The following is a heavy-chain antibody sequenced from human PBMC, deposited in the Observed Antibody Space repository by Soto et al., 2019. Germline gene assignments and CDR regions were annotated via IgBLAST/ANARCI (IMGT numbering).Heavy chain of an antibody. Sequence: ASVKVSCKASGYTFTSYCISWVRQAPGQGLEWMGWISAYNGNTNYAQKLQGRVTMTTDTSTSTAYMELRSLRSDDTAVYYCARAAYYYESSGYYPGDDWGQGTLVTVSS. CDR1: GYTFTSYC. J-gene: IGHJ4*02. CDR2: ISAYNGNT. CDR3: ARAAYYYESSGYYPGDD. D-gene: IGHD3-22*01. V-gene: IGHV1-18*01.